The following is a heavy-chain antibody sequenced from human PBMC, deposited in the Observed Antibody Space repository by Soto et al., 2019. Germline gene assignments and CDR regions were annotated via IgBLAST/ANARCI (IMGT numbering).Heavy chain of an antibody. CDR3: ARGGHVVVVTAAFDY. CDR1: GDTFTNYY. V-gene: IGHV1-46*01. J-gene: IGHJ4*02. D-gene: IGHD2-21*02. CDR2: VNPSGGHT. Sequence: QVQLMQSGAEVKKPGASVKVSCKASGDTFTNYYIHWVRQAPGQGLEWMGTVNPSGGHTTYSQNFRDRVTXTXEXSSXTLYMELTSLTSDDTAVYYCARGGHVVVVTAAFDYWGPGTLVTVSS.